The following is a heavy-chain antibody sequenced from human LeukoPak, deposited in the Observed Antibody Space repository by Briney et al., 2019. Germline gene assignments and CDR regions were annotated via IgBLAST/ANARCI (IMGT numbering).Heavy chain of an antibody. D-gene: IGHD2-21*01. CDR1: GYTLTELS. CDR2: FDPEDGET. Sequence: ASVKVSCKVSGYTLTELSMHWVRQAPGKGLEWMGGFDPEDGETIYAQKFLGRVTMTEDTSTDTAYMELSSLRSEDTAVYYCATDLSPESCGGDCFDYWGQGTLVTVSS. J-gene: IGHJ4*02. CDR3: ATDLSPESCGGDCFDY. V-gene: IGHV1-24*01.